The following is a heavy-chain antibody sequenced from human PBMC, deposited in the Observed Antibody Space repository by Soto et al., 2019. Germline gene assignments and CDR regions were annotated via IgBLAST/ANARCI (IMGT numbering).Heavy chain of an antibody. CDR1: GGSVSSGSYY. Sequence: QVQLQESGPGLVKPSETLSLTCTVSGGSVSSGSYYWSWIRQPPGKGLEWIGYIYYSGSTNYNPSLKSQVTISVDTSKNQFSLKLSSVTAADTAVYYCAREIVGATWSRTDYYYYYGMDVWGQGTTVTVSS. CDR3: AREIVGATWSRTDYYYYYGMDV. CDR2: IYYSGST. D-gene: IGHD1-26*01. J-gene: IGHJ6*02. V-gene: IGHV4-61*01.